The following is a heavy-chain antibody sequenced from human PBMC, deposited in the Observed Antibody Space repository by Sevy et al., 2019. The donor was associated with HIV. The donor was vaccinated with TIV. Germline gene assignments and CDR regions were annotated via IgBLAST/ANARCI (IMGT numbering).Heavy chain of an antibody. CDR3: VRHLTNYLYWYFDL. CDR1: GGSFSGYY. CDR2: INHSGST. J-gene: IGHJ2*01. V-gene: IGHV4-34*01. Sequence: SETLSLTCAVYGGSFSGYYWSWIRQPPGKGLEWIGEINHSGSTNYNPSLKSRVTISVDTSKNQFSLKLNSVTAADTAVYYCVRHLTNYLYWYFDLWGRGALVTVSS. D-gene: IGHD2-8*01.